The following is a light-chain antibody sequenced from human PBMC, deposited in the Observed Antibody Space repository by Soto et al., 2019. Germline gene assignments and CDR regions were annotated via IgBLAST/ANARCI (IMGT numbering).Light chain of an antibody. Sequence: EIVLTQSPGTLSLSPGERATLSCRASQSVSNRYLAWYQQKPGQAPRPLIYGVSNRATGIPDRFSGSGSGTDFTLTISRLEPEDFAVYYCQQYGSSPLTFGGGTKVEIK. CDR1: QSVSNRY. CDR3: QQYGSSPLT. J-gene: IGKJ4*01. CDR2: GVS. V-gene: IGKV3-20*01.